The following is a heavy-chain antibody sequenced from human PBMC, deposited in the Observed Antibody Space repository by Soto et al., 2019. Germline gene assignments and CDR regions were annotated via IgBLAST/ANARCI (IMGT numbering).Heavy chain of an antibody. J-gene: IGHJ4*02. D-gene: IGHD1-1*01. CDR3: ARGRYGDS. Sequence: QVHLVQSGAEVKKPGASVKVSCQGSGYAFTTYGITWVRQAPGQGLEWMGWISAHNGNTNYAQKLQGIVTVTRDTSTSTAYRELRSLRYDDTAVYYCARGRYGDSWGQGALVTVSS. CDR2: ISAHNGNT. CDR1: GYAFTTYG. V-gene: IGHV1-18*01.